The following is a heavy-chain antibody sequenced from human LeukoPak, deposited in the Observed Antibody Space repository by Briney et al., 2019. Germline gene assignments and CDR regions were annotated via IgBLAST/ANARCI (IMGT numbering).Heavy chain of an antibody. J-gene: IGHJ4*02. V-gene: IGHV3-23*01. CDR1: GFTFSSYA. D-gene: IGHD2-2*01. Sequence: PGGSLRLSCAASGFTFSSYAMSWVRQAPGKGLEWVSAISGSGGSTYYADSVKGRFTISRDNSKNTLYLQMNSLRAEDTAVYYCAKVFNQVVPAAIALYYFDYWGQGTLVTVSS. CDR2: ISGSGGST. CDR3: AKVFNQVVPAAIALYYFDY.